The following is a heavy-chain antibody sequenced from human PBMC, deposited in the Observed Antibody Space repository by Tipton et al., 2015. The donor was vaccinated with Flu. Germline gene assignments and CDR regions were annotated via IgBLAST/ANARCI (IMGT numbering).Heavy chain of an antibody. CDR3: ARGSPTAQRGAFDF. CDR2: TYYRSNSYN. Sequence: GLVKPSQTLSLTCAISGDSVSSNSAAWNWIRQSPSRGLEWLGRTYYRSNSYNDYAVSVKSRITINPDTSKNQFSLQLSSMTPEDTAVYYCARGSPTAQRGAFDFWGQGTMVTVSS. D-gene: IGHD6-25*01. J-gene: IGHJ3*01. CDR1: GDSVSSNSAA. V-gene: IGHV6-1*01.